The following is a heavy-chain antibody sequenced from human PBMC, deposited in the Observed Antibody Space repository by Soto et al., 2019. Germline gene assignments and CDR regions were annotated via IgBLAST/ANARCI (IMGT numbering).Heavy chain of an antibody. J-gene: IGHJ4*02. CDR1: GYTFTSYD. CDR3: ARGVNVLRFLEWLSFDY. D-gene: IGHD3-3*01. Sequence: ASVKVSCKASGYTFTSYDINWVRPATGQGLEWMGWMNPNSGNTGYAQKFQGRVTMTRNTSISTAYMELSSLRSEDTAVYYCARGVNVLRFLEWLSFDYWGQGTLVTVSS. CDR2: MNPNSGNT. V-gene: IGHV1-8*01.